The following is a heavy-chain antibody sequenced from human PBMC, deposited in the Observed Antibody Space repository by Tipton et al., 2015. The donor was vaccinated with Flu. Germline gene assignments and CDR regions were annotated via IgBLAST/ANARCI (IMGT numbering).Heavy chain of an antibody. CDR1: GFTFDDYA. D-gene: IGHD3-3*01. CDR2: ISWNSGSI. V-gene: IGHV3-9*01. J-gene: IGHJ4*02. Sequence: SLRLSCAASGFTFDDYAMHWVRQAPGKGLEWVSGISWNSGSIGYADSVKGRFTISRDNAKNSLYLQMNSLRAEDTALYYCAKDKRITIQGHFDYWGQGTLVTVSS. CDR3: AKDKRITIQGHFDY.